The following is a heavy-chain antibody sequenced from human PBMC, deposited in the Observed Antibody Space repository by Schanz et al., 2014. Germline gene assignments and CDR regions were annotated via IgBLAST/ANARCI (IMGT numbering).Heavy chain of an antibody. CDR3: ARDRDQWDGNYLDY. Sequence: QVQLVQSGGEVKTPGASVKVSCKASGYTFTRSGISWVRQAPGQGLEWMGWIGGSDGNNKFSQKFQGRVTMTTDTSTSTVYMELRSLTSDDSAVYYCARDRDQWDGNYLDYWGQGTLVTVSS. D-gene: IGHD1-26*01. J-gene: IGHJ4*02. CDR2: IGGSDGNN. CDR1: GYTFTRSG. V-gene: IGHV1-18*01.